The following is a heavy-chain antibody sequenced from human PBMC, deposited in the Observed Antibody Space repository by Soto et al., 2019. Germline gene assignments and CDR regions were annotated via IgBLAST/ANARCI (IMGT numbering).Heavy chain of an antibody. CDR1: GGSITSGGYY. J-gene: IGHJ4*02. CDR2: ISYSGGT. CDR3: ASGRLWFVVSYLDS. V-gene: IGHV4-31*03. D-gene: IGHD3-10*01. Sequence: QVQLQEPGPGLVKPSQTLSLTCTVSGGSITSGGYYWSWIRQHPGEGLEYIGYISYSGGTYYNPSLRSRTSIALDTSKNQFALGLSSVTASDTAVYYCASGRLWFVVSYLDSWGPGAQVTVSS.